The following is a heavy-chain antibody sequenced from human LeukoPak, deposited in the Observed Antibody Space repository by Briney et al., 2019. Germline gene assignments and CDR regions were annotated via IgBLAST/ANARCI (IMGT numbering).Heavy chain of an antibody. CDR2: IYYSGST. V-gene: IGHV4-61*01. Sequence: KPSETLSLTCSVSGGSVTSNSYYWTWIRQPPGKGLECIVYIYYSGSTDYNPSLKSRVTISVDTSKNQFSLKLSSVTAADTAVYYCARAYCSSTSCYNLFDYWGQGTLVTVST. CDR1: GGSVTSNSYY. J-gene: IGHJ4*02. CDR3: ARAYCSSTSCYNLFDY. D-gene: IGHD2-2*02.